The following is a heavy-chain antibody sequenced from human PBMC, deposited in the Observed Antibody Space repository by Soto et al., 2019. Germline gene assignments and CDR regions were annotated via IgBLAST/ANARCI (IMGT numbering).Heavy chain of an antibody. J-gene: IGHJ6*03. D-gene: IGHD3-3*01. Sequence: EVQLVESGGGLVKPGGSLRLSCAASGFTFSSYSMNWVRQAPGKGLEWVSSISSSSSYIYYADSVKGRFTISSDNAKNSRYLQMNSLRAEDTAVYYCARDTPHYDLLSGEDYYYIDGWGKGSTVTVS. CDR1: GFTFSSYS. CDR3: ARDTPHYDLLSGEDYYYIDG. V-gene: IGHV3-21*01. CDR2: ISSSSSYI.